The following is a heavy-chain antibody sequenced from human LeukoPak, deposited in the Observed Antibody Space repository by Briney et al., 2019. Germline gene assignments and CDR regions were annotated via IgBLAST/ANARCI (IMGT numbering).Heavy chain of an antibody. D-gene: IGHD6-13*01. CDR2: MDYSGTT. J-gene: IGHJ4*02. CDR3: ARDHYNKSWYKY. CDR1: GDSISSSGRFY. Sequence: PSETLSLTCTVSGDSISSSGRFYWGWLRQPPGKGLEWIGSMDYSGTTDYNPSLKSRVTLSVDTSKDQFSLKLTSVTAADTALYYCARDHYNKSWYKYWGQGTLVTVSS. V-gene: IGHV4-39*02.